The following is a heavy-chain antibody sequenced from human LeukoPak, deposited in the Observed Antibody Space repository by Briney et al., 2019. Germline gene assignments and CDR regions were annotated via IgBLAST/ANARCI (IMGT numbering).Heavy chain of an antibody. D-gene: IGHD6-13*01. V-gene: IGHV4-61*05. J-gene: IGHJ4*02. Sequence: SETLSLTCTVSGGSISSNNYYWGWIRQPPGKGLEWIGYIYDSGSTNYNPSLKSRVTISVDTSKNQFSLKLTSVTAADTAVYYCAISYSSWHFDYWGQGTLATVSS. CDR3: AISYSSWHFDY. CDR1: GGSISSNNYY. CDR2: IYDSGST.